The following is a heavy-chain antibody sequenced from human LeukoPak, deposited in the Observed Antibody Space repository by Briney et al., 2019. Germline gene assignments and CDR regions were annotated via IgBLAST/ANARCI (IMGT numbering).Heavy chain of an antibody. CDR2: ISAYNGNT. CDR1: GYTFTSYG. J-gene: IGHJ6*02. Sequence: ASVTVSCKASGYTFTSYGISWVRQAPGRGLEWMGWISAYNGNTNYAQKLQGRVTMTTDTSTSTAYMELRSLRSDDTAVYYCARDLERKYLYYYYYGMDVWGQGTTVTVSS. V-gene: IGHV1-18*01. D-gene: IGHD2-2*01. CDR3: ARDLERKYLYYYYYGMDV.